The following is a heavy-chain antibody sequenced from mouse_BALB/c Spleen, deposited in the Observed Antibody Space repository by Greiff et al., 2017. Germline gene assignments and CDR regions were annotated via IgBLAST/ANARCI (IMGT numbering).Heavy chain of an antibody. CDR2: IDPSNSET. Sequence: VKLQESGPELVRPGASVKMSCKASGYTFTSYWMHWVKQRPGQGLEWIGMIDPSNSETRLNQKFKDKATLNVDKSSNTAYMQLSSLTSEDSAVYYCARDPYPYGNYGGYFDVWGAGTTVTVSS. D-gene: IGHD2-10*02. V-gene: IGHV1S127*01. J-gene: IGHJ1*01. CDR3: ARDPYPYGNYGGYFDV. CDR1: GYTFTSYW.